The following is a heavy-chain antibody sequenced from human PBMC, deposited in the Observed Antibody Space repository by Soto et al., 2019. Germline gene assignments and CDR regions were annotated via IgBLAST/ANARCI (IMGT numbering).Heavy chain of an antibody. J-gene: IGHJ6*02. Sequence: ASVKVSCKASGYTFTSYAMNWVRQAPGQGLEWMGWINTNTGNPTYAQGFTGRFVFSLDTSVSTAYLQICSLKAVDTATYYCARISEGSYYGSGTPVYYYYSMDVWGQGTTVTVSS. D-gene: IGHD3-10*01. CDR3: ARISEGSYYGSGTPVYYYYSMDV. CDR2: INTNTGNP. CDR1: GYTFTSYA. V-gene: IGHV7-4-1*01.